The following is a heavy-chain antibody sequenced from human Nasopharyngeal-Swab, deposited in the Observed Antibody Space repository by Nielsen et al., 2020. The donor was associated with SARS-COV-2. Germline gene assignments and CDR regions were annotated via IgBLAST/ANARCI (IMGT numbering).Heavy chain of an antibody. J-gene: IGHJ4*02. CDR1: GFNFNNYW. CDR2: IKQDGSER. D-gene: IGHD6-19*01. Sequence: GDSLKISCAASGFNFNNYWMSWVRQAPGKGLEWVANIKQDGSERHYLESVRGRFTISRDNAKNSVFLQMNNLRAEDTAVYYCTKDHVRGWQLDSWGQGTLVTVSS. CDR3: TKDHVRGWQLDS. V-gene: IGHV3-7*03.